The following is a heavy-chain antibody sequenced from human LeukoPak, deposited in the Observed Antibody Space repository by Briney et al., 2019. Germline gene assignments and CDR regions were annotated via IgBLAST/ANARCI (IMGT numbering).Heavy chain of an antibody. D-gene: IGHD5-18*01. CDR3: ARVDGYDKCFDY. V-gene: IGHV4-30-4*01. Sequence: PSQTLSPTCTVSGGSIITGDYYWSWIRQPPGKGLEWIGYIYYSGSTYYNPSLKSRLTISVDTSKNQFSLKLSSVTAADTAVYYCARVDGYDKCFDYWGQGTLVTVSS. J-gene: IGHJ4*02. CDR1: GGSIITGDYY. CDR2: IYYSGST.